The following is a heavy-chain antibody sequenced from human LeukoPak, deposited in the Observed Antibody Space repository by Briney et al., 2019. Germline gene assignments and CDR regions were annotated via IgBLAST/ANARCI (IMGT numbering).Heavy chain of an antibody. V-gene: IGHV3-30*14. CDR1: GFTFSTYA. CDR2: ISYDGGNK. J-gene: IGHJ3*02. D-gene: IGHD3-22*01. Sequence: PGGSLRLSCAASGFTFSTYAMNWVRQAPGKGLEWVAVISYDGGNKYYADSVKGRFTISRDNSKNTLYLQMNSLRAEDTAVYYCARDRDDSSGFSIFDIWGQGTMVTVSS. CDR3: ARDRDDSSGFSIFDI.